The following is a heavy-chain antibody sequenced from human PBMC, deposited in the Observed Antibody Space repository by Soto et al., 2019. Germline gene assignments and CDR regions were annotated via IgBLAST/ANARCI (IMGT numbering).Heavy chain of an antibody. CDR2: ISSSSSTL. J-gene: IGHJ2*01. Sequence: GGSLRLSCADSGFTFSRYEMNWVRQAPGKGLEWVSYISSSSSTLYYADSVKGRFTISRDNAENSLYLQMNSLRAEDTAVYYCARGGSGSYFWYFDLWGRGTPVTVSS. CDR1: GFTFSRYE. D-gene: IGHD1-26*01. V-gene: IGHV3-48*03. CDR3: ARGGSGSYFWYFDL.